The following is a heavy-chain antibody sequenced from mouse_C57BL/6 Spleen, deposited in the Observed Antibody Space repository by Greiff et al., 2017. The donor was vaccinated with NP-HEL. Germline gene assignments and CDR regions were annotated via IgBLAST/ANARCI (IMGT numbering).Heavy chain of an antibody. CDR3: ARDSSGYGYAMDY. V-gene: IGHV3-6*01. CDR1: GYSITSGYY. Sequence: EVKLQESGPGLVKPSQSLSLTCSVTGYSITSGYYWNWIRQFPGNKLEWMGYISYDGSNNYNPSLKNRIPITRDTSKNQFFLKLNSVTTEDTATYYCARDSSGYGYAMDYWGQGTSVTVSS. J-gene: IGHJ4*01. CDR2: ISYDGSN. D-gene: IGHD3-2*02.